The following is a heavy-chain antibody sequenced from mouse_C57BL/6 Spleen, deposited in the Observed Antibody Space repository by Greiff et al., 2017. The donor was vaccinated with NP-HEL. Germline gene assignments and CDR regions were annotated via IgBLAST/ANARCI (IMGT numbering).Heavy chain of an antibody. V-gene: IGHV1-4*01. J-gene: IGHJ2*01. CDR3: SRSYYDSSFDY. Sequence: QVQLQQSGAELARPGASVEMSCKASGYTFTSYTMHWVKQRPGQGLEWIGNINPSSGYTKYNQKFKDKATLTADKSSSTAYMQLSSLTSEDSAVYYFSRSYYDSSFDYWGQGTTLTVSS. D-gene: IGHD1-1*01. CDR1: GYTFTSYT. CDR2: INPSSGYT.